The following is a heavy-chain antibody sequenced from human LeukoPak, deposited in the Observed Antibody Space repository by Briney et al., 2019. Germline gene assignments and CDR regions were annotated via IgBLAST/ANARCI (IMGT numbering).Heavy chain of an antibody. D-gene: IGHD2-21*02. CDR1: GGSFSVYY. CDR2: INHSGST. J-gene: IGHJ5*02. CDR3: ARGCGGDCHYSA. Sequence: SETLSLTCAVYGGSFSVYYWSWIRQPPGKGLECIGEINHSGSTNYNPSPKSRVTISVDTSKNQFSLKLSSVTAADTAVYYCARGCGGDCHYSAWGQGALVTVSS. V-gene: IGHV4-34*01.